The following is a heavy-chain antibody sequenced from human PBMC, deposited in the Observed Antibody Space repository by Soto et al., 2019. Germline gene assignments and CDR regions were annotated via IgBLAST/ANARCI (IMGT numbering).Heavy chain of an antibody. CDR3: ASGMSTT. Sequence: QVQLVQSGAEVKKPGASVKVSCKASGYTFTNYDINWMRQATGQGLEWMGWMNPNSGHTNSAQKFQGRVTMTRNTAKDTAHIELTSLRSEVTALYYCASGMSTTWGQGTPVTVSS. CDR1: GYTFTNYD. D-gene: IGHD2-2*01. V-gene: IGHV1-8*01. CDR2: MNPNSGHT. J-gene: IGHJ5*01.